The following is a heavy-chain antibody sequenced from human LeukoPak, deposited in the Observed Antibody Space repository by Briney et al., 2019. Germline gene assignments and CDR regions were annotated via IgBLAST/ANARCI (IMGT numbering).Heavy chain of an antibody. CDR2: ISTYNGNT. Sequence: ASVKFSCKASGYTFTSYGISWVRQPPGQGLEGMGWISTYNGNTNYAQNLQGRVTMTTDTSTSTASMDLMSLRSDDTAVYYCAGATLRCCGGSCYEMDVWGKGTTVTVSS. J-gene: IGHJ6*04. D-gene: IGHD2-15*01. CDR1: GYTFTSYG. CDR3: AGATLRCCGGSCYEMDV. V-gene: IGHV1-18*01.